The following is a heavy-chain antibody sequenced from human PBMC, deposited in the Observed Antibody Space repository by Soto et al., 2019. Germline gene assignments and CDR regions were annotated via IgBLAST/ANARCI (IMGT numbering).Heavy chain of an antibody. CDR1: GGSISTGDYS. Sequence: PXESLSLTCAVSGGSISTGDYSWSWIRQPPGKGLEWIGYIYHSGRTYYNPSLKSRVTISVDRSTNQFSLKLSSVTAADTAVYYCARDSDYYTLMPWGQGTLVTVSS. CDR3: ARDSDYYTLMP. CDR2: IYHSGRT. D-gene: IGHD3-22*01. V-gene: IGHV4-30-2*01. J-gene: IGHJ5*02.